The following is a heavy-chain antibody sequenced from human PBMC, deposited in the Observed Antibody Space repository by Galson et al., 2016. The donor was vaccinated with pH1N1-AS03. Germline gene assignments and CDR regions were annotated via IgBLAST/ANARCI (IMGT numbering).Heavy chain of an antibody. D-gene: IGHD1-26*01. CDR1: GFTFNHYS. Sequence: LRLSCAASGFTFNHYSMNWVRQAPGKGLEWVSYISSDSTTIYYADSVKGRFTISRDNAKNSLYLQMNSLTAEDTAIYYCARTSGAYFGSAFDTWGQGTMVTVSS. V-gene: IGHV3-48*04. CDR3: ARTSGAYFGSAFDT. CDR2: ISSDSTTI. J-gene: IGHJ3*02.